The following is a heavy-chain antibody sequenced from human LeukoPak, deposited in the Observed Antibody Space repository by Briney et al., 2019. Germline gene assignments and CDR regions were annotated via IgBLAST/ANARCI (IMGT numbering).Heavy chain of an antibody. CDR2: VSSLGTKI. CDR3: VRDRGIASTGGDGMDV. Sequence: GGSLRLSCAASGFTFSSSEMNWVRQAPGKGLEWVSYVSSLGTKIYYADSVKGRFTMSRDNAKNTLYLQMNSLRAEDTAVYYCVRDRGIASTGGDGMDVWGQGTTVTVSS. V-gene: IGHV3-48*03. J-gene: IGHJ6*02. CDR1: GFTFSSSE. D-gene: IGHD6-13*01.